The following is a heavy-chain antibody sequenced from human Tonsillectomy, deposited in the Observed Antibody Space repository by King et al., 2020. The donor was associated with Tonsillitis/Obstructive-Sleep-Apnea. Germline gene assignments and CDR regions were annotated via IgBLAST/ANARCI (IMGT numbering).Heavy chain of an antibody. D-gene: IGHD3-3*01. CDR1: GFTFSSYA. CDR2: ISGSGGST. V-gene: IGHV3-23*04. CDR3: AKFQDDFWSGYLPDSFDY. J-gene: IGHJ4*02. Sequence: VQLVESGGGLEQPGGSLRLSCAASGFTFSSYAMSWVRQAPGKGLEWVSAISGSGGSTYYADSVKGRFTISRDNSKNTLYLQMNSLRAEDTAVYYCAKFQDDFWSGYLPDSFDYWGQGPLVTVSS.